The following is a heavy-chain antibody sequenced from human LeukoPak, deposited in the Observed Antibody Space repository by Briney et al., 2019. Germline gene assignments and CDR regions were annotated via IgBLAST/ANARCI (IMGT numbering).Heavy chain of an antibody. CDR2: IIPIFGTT. V-gene: IGHV1-69*05. CDR3: ARDGPYSSSSRVVGPRTSGGGGFDY. Sequence: SVKVSCKASGGTFSSYAISWVRQATGQGLEWMGLIIPIFGTTNYAQKFQGRVTITTDAYTSTSYMELSSLRSEDTAVYYCARDGPYSSSSRVVGPRTSGGGGFDYWGQGTLITVSS. J-gene: IGHJ4*02. CDR1: GGTFSSYA. D-gene: IGHD6-6*01.